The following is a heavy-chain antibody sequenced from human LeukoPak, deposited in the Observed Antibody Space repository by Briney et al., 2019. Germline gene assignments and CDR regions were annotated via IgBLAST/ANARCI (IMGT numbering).Heavy chain of an antibody. Sequence: SETLSLTCAVYGGSFSGYYWSWIRQPPGKGLEWIGEINHSGSTNYNPSLKSRVTISVDTSKNQFSLKLSSVTAADTAVYYCARDSRYFDFWSGYVDYWGQGILVTVSS. J-gene: IGHJ4*02. V-gene: IGHV4-34*01. CDR1: GGSFSGYY. CDR2: INHSGST. D-gene: IGHD3-3*01. CDR3: ARDSRYFDFWSGYVDY.